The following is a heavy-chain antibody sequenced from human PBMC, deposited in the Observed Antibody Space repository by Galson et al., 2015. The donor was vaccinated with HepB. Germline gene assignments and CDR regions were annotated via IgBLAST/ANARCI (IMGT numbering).Heavy chain of an antibody. CDR3: ARSEGDYYGSGSYYDY. J-gene: IGHJ4*02. D-gene: IGHD3-10*01. CDR2: ISAFNGYT. Sequence: SVKVSCKASGGTFSSYAISWVRQAPGQGLEWMGWISAFNGYTNYAQKLQGRLTMTTDTSTGTAYMELRSLRSDDTAVYYCARSEGDYYGSGSYYDYWGQGTLVAVSS. V-gene: IGHV1-18*01. CDR1: GGTFSSYA.